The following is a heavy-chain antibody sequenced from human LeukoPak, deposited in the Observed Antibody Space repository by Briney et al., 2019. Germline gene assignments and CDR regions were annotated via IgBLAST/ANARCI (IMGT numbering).Heavy chain of an antibody. CDR3: ARSRVKYSSSWYPQVIGY. J-gene: IGHJ4*02. CDR1: GYTFTSYD. V-gene: IGHV1-8*01. D-gene: IGHD6-13*01. CDR2: MNPNSGNT. Sequence: ASVKLSCKASGYTFTSYDINWVRQATGQGLERMGWMNPNSGNTGYAQKFQGRVTMTRNTSISTAYMELSSLRSEDTAVYYCARSRVKYSSSWYPQVIGYWGQGTLVSVCS.